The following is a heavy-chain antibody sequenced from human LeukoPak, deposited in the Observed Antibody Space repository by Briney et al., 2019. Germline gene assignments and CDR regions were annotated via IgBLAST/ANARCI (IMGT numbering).Heavy chain of an antibody. J-gene: IGHJ5*02. CDR3: AKSGSYLGFNWFDP. D-gene: IGHD1-26*01. Sequence: SVNVSYKSSGGTFNSYAISCVRQAPGQGLEWMGGLIPLFGTANYAQKFQGRVTITTDESTSTAYMEVSSLRSEDTAVYYCAKSGSYLGFNWFDPWGQGTLVTVSS. V-gene: IGHV1-69*05. CDR1: GGTFNSYA. CDR2: LIPLFGTA.